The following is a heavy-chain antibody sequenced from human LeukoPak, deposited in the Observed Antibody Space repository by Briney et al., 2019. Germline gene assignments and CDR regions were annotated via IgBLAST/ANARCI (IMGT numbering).Heavy chain of an antibody. J-gene: IGHJ4*02. CDR1: GFTFNNYA. D-gene: IGHD3-22*01. CDR3: AKSNYYDSRGYYNDLDY. V-gene: IGHV3-23*01. CDR2: IGVSGGST. Sequence: GGSLRLSCAASGFTFNNYAMGWIRQAPGKGLEWVSSIGVSGGSTYYADPVKGRFTISRDNSNTLFLQMSSLRAEDTAVYYCAKSNYYDSRGYYNDLDYWGQGTLVTVSS.